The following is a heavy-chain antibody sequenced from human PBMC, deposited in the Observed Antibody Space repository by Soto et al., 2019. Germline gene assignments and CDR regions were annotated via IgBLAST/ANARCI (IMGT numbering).Heavy chain of an antibody. Sequence: TLSLTCTVSGGSISSGGYYWSWIRQHPGKGLEWIGYIYYSGSTYYNPSLKSRVTISVDTSKNQFSLKLSSVTAADTAVYYCARATAMATYYFDYWGQGTLVTVS. D-gene: IGHD5-18*01. CDR2: IYYSGST. CDR3: ARATAMATYYFDY. J-gene: IGHJ4*02. V-gene: IGHV4-31*03. CDR1: GGSISSGGYY.